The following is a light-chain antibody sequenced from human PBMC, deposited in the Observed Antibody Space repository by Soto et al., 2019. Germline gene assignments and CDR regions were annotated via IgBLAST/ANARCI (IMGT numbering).Light chain of an antibody. CDR1: SSNTGADYD. V-gene: IGLV1-40*01. J-gene: IGLJ1*01. Sequence: QSVLTQPPSVSGAPGQRVTISCTGSSSNTGADYDVHWYQHLPGSAPKLLIYDNNIRPSGVPDRFSGSKSGTSASLAITGLQAEDEGDYYCQSYDSSLSGYVFGTGTKVTVL. CDR3: QSYDSSLSGYV. CDR2: DNN.